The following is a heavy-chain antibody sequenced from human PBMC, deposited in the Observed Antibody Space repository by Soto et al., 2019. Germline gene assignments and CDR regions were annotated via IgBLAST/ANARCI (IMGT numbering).Heavy chain of an antibody. V-gene: IGHV3-23*01. CDR3: AKDPSGATSWYYWYFVL. Sequence: EVQLLESGGGLVQPGGSLRLSCAASGFTFSSFAVSWVRQAPGKGLEWVSAISGSGGRTYYADSVKGRFTISRYNSKSTLYLQMNSLRVDDTAVYYCAKDPSGATSWYYWYFVLWGRGTLVTVSS. J-gene: IGHJ2*01. CDR1: GFTFSSFA. CDR2: ISGSGGRT. D-gene: IGHD6-13*01.